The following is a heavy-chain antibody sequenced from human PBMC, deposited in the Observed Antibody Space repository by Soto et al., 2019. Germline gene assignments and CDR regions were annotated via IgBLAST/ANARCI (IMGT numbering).Heavy chain of an antibody. D-gene: IGHD3-22*01. Sequence: SETLSLTCTVSGGSISSSSYYWGWIRQPPGKGLEWIGSIYYSGSTYYNPSLKSRVTISVDTSKNQFSLKLSFVTAADTAVYYCARLSPGVATPYDSSGYYPAAWGQGTLVTVSS. CDR3: ARLSPGVATPYDSSGYYPAA. CDR2: IYYSGST. V-gene: IGHV4-39*01. J-gene: IGHJ5*02. CDR1: GGSISSSSYY.